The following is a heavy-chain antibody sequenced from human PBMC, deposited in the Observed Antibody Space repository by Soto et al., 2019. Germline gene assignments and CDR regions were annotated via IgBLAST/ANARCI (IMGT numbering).Heavy chain of an antibody. V-gene: IGHV3-21*01. CDR1: GFTFSTYS. J-gene: IGHJ4*02. CDR3: ARHSLEGSGWSIDH. Sequence: EVQLVESGGGLVKPGGSLRLSCAASGFTFSTYSMNWVRQAPGKGPEWVSSISSSGNYIYYSDSVKGRFSISRDYAKSSVCLQMNSLRAEDTAVYYGARHSLEGSGWSIDHWGQGTLVTVSS. CDR2: ISSSGNYI. D-gene: IGHD6-19*01.